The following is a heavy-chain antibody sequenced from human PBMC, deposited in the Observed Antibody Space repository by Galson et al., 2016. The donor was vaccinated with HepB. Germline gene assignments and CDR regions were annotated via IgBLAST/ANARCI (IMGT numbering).Heavy chain of an antibody. J-gene: IGHJ5*02. D-gene: IGHD3-16*01. CDR1: GGSITTVGYA. CDR3: ARVSSDYVWGSYTPYYWFDP. CDR2: ISHSGST. V-gene: IGHV4-30-2*01. Sequence: AVSGGSITTVGYARSWIRQPPGKGLEWLGYISHSGSTYSNPSLKSRVTISVDGFKNQFSLKLNSLTAADTAVYFCARVSSDYVWGSYTPYYWFDPWGQGTLVTVSS.